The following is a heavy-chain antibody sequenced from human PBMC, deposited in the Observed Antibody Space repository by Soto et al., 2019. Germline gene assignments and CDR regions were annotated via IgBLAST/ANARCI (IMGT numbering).Heavy chain of an antibody. D-gene: IGHD6-19*01. Sequence: EVQLLESGGDLVQPGGSLTLSCAASGFTFNMYAMSWVRQAPGKGLEWVSAINENGGGTHYADSVRGRFIISRDNSKNTLSLQMNSLRAEDTAIYYCAKHGSVWTPHFWGQGTLVTVSS. CDR1: GFTFNMYA. CDR2: INENGGGT. V-gene: IGHV3-23*01. J-gene: IGHJ4*02. CDR3: AKHGSVWTPHF.